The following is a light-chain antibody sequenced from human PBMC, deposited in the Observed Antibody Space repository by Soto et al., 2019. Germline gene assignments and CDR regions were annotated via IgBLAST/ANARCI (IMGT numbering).Light chain of an antibody. J-gene: IGKJ1*01. CDR2: GAS. Sequence: EIVMTQSPATLSVSPGERATLSCRASQSVSDNLAWYQQKPGQAPRLLIYGASTSATGIPARFSGSGSGTEFTLTISSLQSEDSAVYFCQQFNSWLWTFGQGTKVEIK. CDR3: QQFNSWLWT. CDR1: QSVSDN. V-gene: IGKV3-15*01.